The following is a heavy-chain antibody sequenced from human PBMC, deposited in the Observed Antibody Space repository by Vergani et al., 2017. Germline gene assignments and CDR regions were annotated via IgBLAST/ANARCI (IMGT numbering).Heavy chain of an antibody. J-gene: IGHJ5*02. Sequence: QLQLQESGSGLVKPSQILSLTCAVSGGSISSGGYSWSWIRQPPGKGLEWIGYIYHSGSTYYNPSLKSRVTISVDRSKNQFSLKLSSVTAADTAVYYCARERGLGCSSTSCYTGWFDPWGQGTLVTVSS. CDR1: GGSISSGGYS. D-gene: IGHD2-2*02. CDR3: ARERGLGCSSTSCYTGWFDP. CDR2: IYHSGST. V-gene: IGHV4-30-2*01.